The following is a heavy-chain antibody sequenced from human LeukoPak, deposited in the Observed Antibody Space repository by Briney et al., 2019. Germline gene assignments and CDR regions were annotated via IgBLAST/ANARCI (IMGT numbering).Heavy chain of an antibody. V-gene: IGHV3-30*18. CDR2: ISYDGSNK. Sequence: GGSLRLSCAASGFTFSSYGMHWVRQAPGKGLEWVAVISYDGSNKYYADSVKGRFTISRDNSKNTLYLQMNSLRAEDTAVYYCAKAYLRVQLYAFDIWGQGTMVTVSS. CDR3: AKAYLRVQLYAFDI. D-gene: IGHD6-13*01. J-gene: IGHJ3*02. CDR1: GFTFSSYG.